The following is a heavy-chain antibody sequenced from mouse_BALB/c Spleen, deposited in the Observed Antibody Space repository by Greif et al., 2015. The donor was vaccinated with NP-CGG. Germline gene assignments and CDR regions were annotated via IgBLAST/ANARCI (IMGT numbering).Heavy chain of an antibody. CDR3: ARESQEIGFAY. J-gene: IGHJ3*01. V-gene: IGHV7-3*02. Sequence: EVMLVESGGGLVQPGGSLRLSCATSGFTFTDYYMSWVRQPPGKALEWLGFIRNKANGYTTEYSASVKGRFTISRDNSQSILYLQMNTLRAEDSATYYCARESQEIGFAYWGQGTLVTVSA. CDR2: IRNKANGYTT. CDR1: GFTFTDYY.